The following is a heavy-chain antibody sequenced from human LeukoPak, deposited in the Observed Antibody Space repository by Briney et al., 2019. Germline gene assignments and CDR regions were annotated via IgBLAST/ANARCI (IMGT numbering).Heavy chain of an antibody. CDR3: ARGYCSGGSCYSYYYYNYMDV. D-gene: IGHD2-15*01. CDR1: GGSISSYY. CDR2: IYYSGST. J-gene: IGHJ6*03. Sequence: SETLSLTCTVSGGSISSYYWSWIRQPPGKGLEWIGYIYYSGSTNYNPSLKSRVTISVDTSKNQFSLKLSSVTAADTAVYYCARGYCSGGSCYSYYYYNYMDVWAKGPRSPSP. V-gene: IGHV4-59*12.